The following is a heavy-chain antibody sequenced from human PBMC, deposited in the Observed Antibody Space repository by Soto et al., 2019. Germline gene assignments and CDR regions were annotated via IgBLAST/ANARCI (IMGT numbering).Heavy chain of an antibody. CDR1: GFTFSSYA. D-gene: IGHD6-13*01. V-gene: IGHV3-23*01. CDR2: ISGSGGST. J-gene: IGHJ4*02. CDR3: AKDIGDFSSSWPNFDY. Sequence: GGSLRLSCTASGFTFSSYAMSWVRQAPGKGPEWVSGISGSGGSTNYADSVKGRFTISRDNSKNTLYLQMNSLRAEDTAVYYCAKDIGDFSSSWPNFDYWGQGTLVTVSS.